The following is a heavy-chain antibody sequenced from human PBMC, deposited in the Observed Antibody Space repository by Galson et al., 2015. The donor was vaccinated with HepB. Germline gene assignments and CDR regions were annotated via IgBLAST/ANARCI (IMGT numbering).Heavy chain of an antibody. J-gene: IGHJ4*02. V-gene: IGHV3-33*06. CDR1: GFTISSYG. Sequence: SLRLSCAASGFTISSYGMHWVRQAPGTGLKWVSVIWYDGINKEYADSVKGRFTISRDNSKNTLYLQMNSLRAEDTAVYYCAKSRYCSSTTCPPGDYWGQGTLVTVSS. CDR3: AKSRYCSSTTCPPGDY. CDR2: IWYDGINK. D-gene: IGHD2-2*01.